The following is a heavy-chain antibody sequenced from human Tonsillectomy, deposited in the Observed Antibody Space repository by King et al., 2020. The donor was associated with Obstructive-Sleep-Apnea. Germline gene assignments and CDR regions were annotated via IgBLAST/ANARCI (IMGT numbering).Heavy chain of an antibody. CDR1: GGSFIGYH. D-gene: IGHD6-13*01. J-gene: IGHJ4*02. Sequence: HVQLQQWGAGLLKPAETLSLTCAVYGGSFIGYHWSWIRQPPGKGLEWIGEINRSGSTDYNPSLKSRVTISIDTSKNQFSLRLSSVTAADTAVYYCRTVREAWQLVGGFDFWGQGTLVTVSS. CDR3: RTVREAWQLVGGFDF. CDR2: INRSGST. V-gene: IGHV4-34*01.